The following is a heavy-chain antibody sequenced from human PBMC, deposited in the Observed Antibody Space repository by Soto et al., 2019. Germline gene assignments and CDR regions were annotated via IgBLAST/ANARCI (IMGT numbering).Heavy chain of an antibody. D-gene: IGHD6-13*01. CDR3: AYSSTPFDY. CDR1: GFTFRSYA. J-gene: IGHJ4*02. V-gene: IGHV3-23*01. CDR2: ISGSGGST. Sequence: EVQLLESGGGLVQPGGSLRLSCAASGFTFRSYAMSWVRQAPGKGLEWVSAISGSGGSTYYADSVKGRFTIARDNSKNTLSMQMNSLRAEDTAVYYCAYSSTPFDYWGQGTLVTVSS.